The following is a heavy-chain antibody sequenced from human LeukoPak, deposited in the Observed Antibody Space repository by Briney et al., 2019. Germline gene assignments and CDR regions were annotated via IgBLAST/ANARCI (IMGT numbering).Heavy chain of an antibody. D-gene: IGHD6-13*01. J-gene: IGHJ3*02. CDR2: IIPIFGTA. Sequence: ASVKVSCKASGGTFSSYAISWVRQAPGQGLEWMGGIIPIFGTANYAQKFQGRVTITTDESTSTAYMELSSLRSEDTAVYYCARATGDSSSWYRDAFDIWGQGTMVTVSS. CDR1: GGTFSSYA. V-gene: IGHV1-69*05. CDR3: ARATGDSSSWYRDAFDI.